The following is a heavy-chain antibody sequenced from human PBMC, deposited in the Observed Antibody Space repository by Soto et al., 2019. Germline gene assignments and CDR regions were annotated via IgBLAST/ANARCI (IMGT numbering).Heavy chain of an antibody. CDR2: IYQSGSA. CDR3: ARAFYGVDL. CDR1: GGSITSGGYS. Sequence: PSETLSLTCTVSGGSITSGGYSWSWIRQSPGQGLEWIGYIYQSGSAFYNPSLKTRATISVDRSKNQFSLNLTSVTAADAAVYYCARAFYGVDLWGQGTTVTVSS. J-gene: IGHJ6*02. V-gene: IGHV4-30-2*06.